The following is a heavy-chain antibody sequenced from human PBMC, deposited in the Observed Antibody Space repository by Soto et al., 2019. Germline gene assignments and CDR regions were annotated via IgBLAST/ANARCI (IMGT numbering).Heavy chain of an antibody. V-gene: IGHV1-2*02. CDR3: ARVMSGSYLGHGYYFDY. J-gene: IGHJ4*02. CDR1: RYTFTGYY. D-gene: IGHD1-26*01. Sequence: ASVKVSCKASRYTFTGYYMHWVRQAPGQGLEWMGWIDPNSGGTDYAQKFQGRVTMTRDTSISTAYMELSRLRLDDTAVYYCARVMSGSYLGHGYYFDYWGQGTLVTVSS. CDR2: IDPNSGGT.